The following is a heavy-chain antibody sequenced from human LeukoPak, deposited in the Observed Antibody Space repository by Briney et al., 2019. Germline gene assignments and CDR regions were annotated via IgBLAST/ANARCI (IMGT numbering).Heavy chain of an antibody. CDR1: GFTFSSYA. D-gene: IGHD5-24*01. CDR2: ISYDGSNK. Sequence: QAGGSLRLSCAASGFTFSSYAMHWVRQAPGKGLEWVAVISYDGSNKYYADSVKGRFTISRDNSKNTLYLQMNSLRAEDTAVYYCASQRDDAFDIWGQGTMVTVSS. V-gene: IGHV3-30-3*01. CDR3: ASQRDDAFDI. J-gene: IGHJ3*02.